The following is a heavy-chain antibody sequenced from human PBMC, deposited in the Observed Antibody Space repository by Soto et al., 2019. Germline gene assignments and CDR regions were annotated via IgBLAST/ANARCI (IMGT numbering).Heavy chain of an antibody. D-gene: IGHD3-10*01. V-gene: IGHV3-30*18. CDR3: AKDTMAPGGLDN. J-gene: IGHJ4*02. CDR1: GFTFTTHG. Sequence: QVQLVESGGGVVQPGGSLRLSCAASGFTFTTHGMHWVRQAPGKGLEWVAVISYDGSNKHYGNSVKGRFTISRDISKNTLYLQMNSLRAEDTAVYYCAKDTMAPGGLDNWGQGSLVTVSS. CDR2: ISYDGSNK.